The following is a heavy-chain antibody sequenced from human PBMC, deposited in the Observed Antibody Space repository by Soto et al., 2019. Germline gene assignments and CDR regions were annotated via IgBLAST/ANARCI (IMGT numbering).Heavy chain of an antibody. V-gene: IGHV3-11*06. D-gene: IGHD3-10*01. CDR2: ISSSSSYT. Sequence: GGSLRLSCAASGFTFSDYYMSWIRQAPGKGLEWVSYISSSSSYTNYADSVKGRFTISRDNAKNSLYLQMNSLRAEDTAVYYCARDISGWSRYDAFDIWGQGTMVTVSS. J-gene: IGHJ3*02. CDR1: GFTFSDYY. CDR3: ARDISGWSRYDAFDI.